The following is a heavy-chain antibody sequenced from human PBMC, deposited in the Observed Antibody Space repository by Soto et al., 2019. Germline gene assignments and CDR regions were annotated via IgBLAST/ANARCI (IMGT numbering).Heavy chain of an antibody. J-gene: IGHJ6*02. Sequence: QVTLKESGPVLVKPTETLTLTCTVSGFSLSNARMGVSWIRQPPGKALEWLAHIFSNDEKSYSTSLKSRLTISKDTSKSQVVLTMTNMDPVDTATYYCARFLAAAGNYYYYGMDVWGQGTTVTVSS. CDR1: GFSLSNARMG. D-gene: IGHD6-13*01. V-gene: IGHV2-26*01. CDR2: IFSNDEK. CDR3: ARFLAAAGNYYYYGMDV.